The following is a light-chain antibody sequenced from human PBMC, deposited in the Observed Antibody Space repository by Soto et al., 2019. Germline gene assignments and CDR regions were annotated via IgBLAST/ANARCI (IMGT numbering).Light chain of an antibody. CDR3: QQYGSSLFT. CDR1: QSVNSIY. J-gene: IGKJ5*01. Sequence: EIVLTQSPGTLSLSPGERATLSCRASQSVNSIYLSWYQQKPGQAPRLLIYGASSRASGIPGRFSGSGSGTDFTLTISRLEPEDFAVYYCQQYGSSLFTFGQGTRLEIE. V-gene: IGKV3-20*01. CDR2: GAS.